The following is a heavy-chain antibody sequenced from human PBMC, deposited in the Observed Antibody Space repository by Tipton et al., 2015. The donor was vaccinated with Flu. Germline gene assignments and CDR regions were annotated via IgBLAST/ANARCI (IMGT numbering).Heavy chain of an antibody. CDR3: ARDGPEWNYFSYMDV. V-gene: IGHV3-33*01. J-gene: IGHJ6*03. CDR2: IWYDGRQT. D-gene: IGHD3-3*01. Sequence: SLRLSCAASGFTFTLFGMHWVRQAPGKGLEWVSFIWYDGRQTYYADSVKGRFTIPRDDSKNTVYLQMNSLTAEDTAVYYCARDGPEWNYFSYMDVWGKGTAVSV. CDR1: GFTFTLFG.